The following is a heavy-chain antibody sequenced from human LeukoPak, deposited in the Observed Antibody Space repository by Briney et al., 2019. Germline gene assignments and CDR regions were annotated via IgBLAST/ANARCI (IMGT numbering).Heavy chain of an antibody. CDR2: ISSSSSYI. D-gene: IGHD1-26*01. Sequence: GGSLRLSCAPSGFTFTIYTINWVRQAPGNGLEWDSSISSSSSYIYYADSGKGRLTISRDNAKNSLYLQMNSLRAEDTAVYYCARGDGRGSYKDYYFDYWGQGTLVTVSS. J-gene: IGHJ4*02. V-gene: IGHV3-21*01. CDR3: ARGDGRGSYKDYYFDY. CDR1: GFTFTIYT.